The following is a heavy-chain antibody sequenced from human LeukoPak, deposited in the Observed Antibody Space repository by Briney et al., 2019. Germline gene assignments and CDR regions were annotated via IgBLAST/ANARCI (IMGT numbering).Heavy chain of an antibody. CDR1: GGSFSGYY. D-gene: IGHD3-10*01. CDR2: INHSGST. V-gene: IGHV4-34*01. J-gene: IGHJ4*02. CDR3: ARRSGGLDY. Sequence: SETLSLTCAVYGGSFSGYYWSWTRQPPGKGLEWIGEINHSGSTNYNPSLKSRVTISVDTSKNQFSLKLSSVTAADTAVYYCARRSGGLDYWGQGTLVTVSS.